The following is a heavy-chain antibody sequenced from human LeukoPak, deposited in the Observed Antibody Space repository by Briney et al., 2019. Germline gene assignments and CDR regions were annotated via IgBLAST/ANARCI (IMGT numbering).Heavy chain of an antibody. J-gene: IGHJ6*02. Sequence: GGSLRLSCAASGFTVDSNYMSWVRQAPGKGLEWVSLIYTGDSTYYADSVRGRFTISRDNSKNTLYLQMNSLRPEDTAVYYCARGFGKAAANVFGGYTMDVWGQGTTVTVSS. V-gene: IGHV3-66*02. CDR2: IYTGDST. D-gene: IGHD6-13*01. CDR3: ARGFGKAAANVFGGYTMDV. CDR1: GFTVDSNY.